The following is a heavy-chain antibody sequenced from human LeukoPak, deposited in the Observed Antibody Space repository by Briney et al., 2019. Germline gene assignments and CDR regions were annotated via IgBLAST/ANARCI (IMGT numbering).Heavy chain of an antibody. D-gene: IGHD1-26*01. CDR1: GGSISDYY. J-gene: IGHJ6*02. Sequence: SETLSLTCTVSGGSISDYYRGWTRQPPGKGLEWIGYFYNSGSSTYNPSLKSRVTISVDTSKEQFSLKVNSVTAADTAVYYCTRSEDSGNSYGMDVWGQGTTVTVSS. CDR2: FYNSGSS. V-gene: IGHV4-59*01. CDR3: TRSEDSGNSYGMDV.